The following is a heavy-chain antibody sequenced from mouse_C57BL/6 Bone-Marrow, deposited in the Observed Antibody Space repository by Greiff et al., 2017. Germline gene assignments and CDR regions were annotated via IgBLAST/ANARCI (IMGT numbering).Heavy chain of an antibody. CDR1: GYTFTNYW. D-gene: IGHD4-1*01. J-gene: IGHJ2*01. CDR2: IYPGGGYT. V-gene: IGHV1-63*01. Sequence: QVQLQQSGAELVRPGTSVKMSCKASGYTFTNYWIGWAKQRPGHGLGWIGDIYPGGGYTNYNEKFKGKATLTADKSSSTAYMQFSSLTSEDSAIYYCARAPNWVYFDYWGQGTTLTVSS. CDR3: ARAPNWVYFDY.